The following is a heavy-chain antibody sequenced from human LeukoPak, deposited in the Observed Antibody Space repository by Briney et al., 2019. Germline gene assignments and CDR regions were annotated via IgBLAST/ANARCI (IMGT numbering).Heavy chain of an antibody. J-gene: IGHJ6*02. V-gene: IGHV4-59*01. Sequence: PETLSLTCTVSGASISSYYWSWIRQPPGKGLEWIGYIYYSGSTNYNPSLKSRVTISVDTSKNQFSLKLSSVTAADTAVYYCARSYYGMDVWGQGTTVTVSS. CDR3: ARSYYGMDV. CDR1: GASISSYY. CDR2: IYYSGST.